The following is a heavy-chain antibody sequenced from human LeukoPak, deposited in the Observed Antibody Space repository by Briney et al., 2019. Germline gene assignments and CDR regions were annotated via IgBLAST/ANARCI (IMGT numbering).Heavy chain of an antibody. J-gene: IGHJ4*02. CDR1: GGTFSSYA. D-gene: IGHD6-13*01. CDR2: IIPILGIA. CDR3: TTDRRGAGMVAHGTWTFDY. Sequence: SVKVSCKASGGTFSSYAISWVRQAPGQGLEWMGRIIPILGIANYAQKFQGRVTITADKSTSTAYMELSSLRSEDTAVYYCTTDRRGAGMVAHGTWTFDYWGQGTLVTVSS. V-gene: IGHV1-69*04.